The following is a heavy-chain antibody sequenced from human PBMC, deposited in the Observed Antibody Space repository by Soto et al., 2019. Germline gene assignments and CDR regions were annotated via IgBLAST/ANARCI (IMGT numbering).Heavy chain of an antibody. Sequence: QVQLVQSGAEVKKPGSSVKVSCKASGGTFSSYAISWVRQAPGQGLEWMGGIIPIFGTANYAQKFQGRVTITADESTSTAYMELSSLRSEDTAVYYGARPRYCGGDCYAEYFQHWGQGTLVTVSS. V-gene: IGHV1-69*01. J-gene: IGHJ1*01. CDR3: ARPRYCGGDCYAEYFQH. CDR1: GGTFSSYA. D-gene: IGHD2-21*02. CDR2: IIPIFGTA.